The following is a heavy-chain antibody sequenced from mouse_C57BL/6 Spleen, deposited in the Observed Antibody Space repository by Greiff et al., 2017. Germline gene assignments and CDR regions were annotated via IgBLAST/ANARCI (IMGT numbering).Heavy chain of an antibody. CDR2: IYPGDGDT. V-gene: IGHV1-80*01. Sequence: QVQLQQSGAELVKPGASVKISCKASGYAFSSYWMNWVKQRPGKGLEWIGQIYPGDGDTNYNGKFKGKATLTADKSSSTAYMQLSSLTSEDSAVYFCARRSWDVGGFDYWGQGTTLTVSS. D-gene: IGHD4-1*01. CDR3: ARRSWDVGGFDY. CDR1: GYAFSSYW. J-gene: IGHJ2*01.